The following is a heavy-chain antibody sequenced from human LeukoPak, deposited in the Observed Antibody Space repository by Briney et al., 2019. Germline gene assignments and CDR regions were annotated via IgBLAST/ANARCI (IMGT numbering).Heavy chain of an antibody. CDR3: ANYGDYQYFDY. Sequence: GGSLRLSCAASGFTFINYGMHWVRQAPGKGLEWVAVISYDGTNKYYVDSVKGRFTISRDNSKNTLYLQMNSLKTDDTAVYYCANYGDYQYFDYWGQGTPVTVSS. CDR2: ISYDGTNK. D-gene: IGHD4-17*01. J-gene: IGHJ4*02. CDR1: GFTFINYG. V-gene: IGHV3-30*18.